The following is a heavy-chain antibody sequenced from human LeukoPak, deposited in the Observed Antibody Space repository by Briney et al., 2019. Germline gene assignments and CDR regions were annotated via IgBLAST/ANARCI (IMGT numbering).Heavy chain of an antibody. CDR3: ARADSSWVRRIDY. D-gene: IGHD6-13*01. CDR2: VYYSGST. J-gene: IGHJ4*02. V-gene: IGHV4-59*12. CDR1: GGSISSYY. Sequence: SETLSLTCTVSGGSISSYYWSWIRQPPGKGLEWIGHVYYSGSTNYNPSLKSRVTIAVDTSKNQFSLKLSSVTAADTAVYYCARADSSWVRRIDYWGQGTLVTVSS.